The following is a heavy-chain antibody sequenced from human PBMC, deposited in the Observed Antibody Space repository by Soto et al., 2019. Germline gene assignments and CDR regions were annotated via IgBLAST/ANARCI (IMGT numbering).Heavy chain of an antibody. D-gene: IGHD1-26*01. CDR2: IMPTFGSA. Sequence: SVKVSCKASGVTFSGHGIAWVRQVPGQGLEWMGGIMPTFGSATYAPKFQGRVTISADKSTSTAYMGLSSLRSEDTTVYFCASERSAQYFDYWGQGTLVTVSS. V-gene: IGHV1-69*06. CDR1: GVTFSGHG. CDR3: ASERSAQYFDY. J-gene: IGHJ4*02.